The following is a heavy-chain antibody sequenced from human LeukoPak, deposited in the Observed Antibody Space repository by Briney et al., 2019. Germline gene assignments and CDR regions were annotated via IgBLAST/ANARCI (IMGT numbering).Heavy chain of an antibody. CDR2: IYYSGST. Sequence: SETLSLTCTVSGGSISSHYWSWIRQPPGKGLEWIGYIYYSGSTNYNPSLKSRVTISVDTSKNQFSLKLSSVTAADTAVYYCARVNQLPPYYYYGMDVWGQGTTVTVSS. CDR1: GGSISSHY. J-gene: IGHJ6*02. D-gene: IGHD2-2*01. CDR3: ARVNQLPPYYYYGMDV. V-gene: IGHV4-59*11.